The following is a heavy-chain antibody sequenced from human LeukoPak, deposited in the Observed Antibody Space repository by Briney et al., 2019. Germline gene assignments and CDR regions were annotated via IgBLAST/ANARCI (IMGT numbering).Heavy chain of an antibody. CDR2: IHPNSGGT. V-gene: IGHV1-2*02. CDR1: GYTFSDYY. CDR3: VSKSHRDGYNEPYYFDY. J-gene: IGHJ4*02. D-gene: IGHD5-24*01. Sequence: GASVKVSCKASGYTFSDYYIHWVRQAPGQGLEWMGWIHPNSGGTNYLQKFHGRVTMTRDTSISAAYMDLANLRSDDTAVYYCVSKSHRDGYNEPYYFDYWGQGTLVTVSS.